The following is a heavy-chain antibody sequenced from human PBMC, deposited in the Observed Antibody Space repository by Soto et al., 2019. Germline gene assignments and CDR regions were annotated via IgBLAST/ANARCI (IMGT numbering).Heavy chain of an antibody. CDR1: GFTFSSYG. Sequence: PGGSLRLSCAASGFTFSSYGMHWVRQAPGKGLEWVAVIWYDGSNKYYADSVKGRFTISRDNSKNTLYLQMNSLRAEDTAVYYCARVSIDPGGYYFDYWGQGTLVTVSS. V-gene: IGHV3-33*01. CDR2: IWYDGSNK. J-gene: IGHJ4*02. CDR3: ARVSIDPGGYYFDY. D-gene: IGHD3-10*01.